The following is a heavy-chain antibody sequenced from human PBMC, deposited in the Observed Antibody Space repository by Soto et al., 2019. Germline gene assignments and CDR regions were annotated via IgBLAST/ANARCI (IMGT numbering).Heavy chain of an antibody. D-gene: IGHD2-21*02. CDR3: ASLGGLHPSYGMDV. V-gene: IGHV3-9*01. J-gene: IGHJ6*02. CDR1: GFTFDDYA. Sequence: EVQLVESGGGLVQPGRSLRLSCAASGFTFDDYAMHWVRQAPGKGLEWVSGISWNGGSIGYADSVKGRFTISRDDAKNSLYVEMHSLRAEDTALYYCASLGGLHPSYGMDVLGQGTTVTVSS. CDR2: ISWNGGSI.